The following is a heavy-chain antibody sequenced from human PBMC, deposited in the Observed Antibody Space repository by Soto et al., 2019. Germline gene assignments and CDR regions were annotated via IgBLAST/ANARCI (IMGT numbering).Heavy chain of an antibody. Sequence: ASVTVSCKASGYTFTSHGVSWVRQAPGPGFEWIGWISGYSGHTKYAQTYQDRVTLTTDTSTSTAYMELRSLRFDDTAVYYCVRDPADCSSGSCSEDYWGQGTLVTVSS. J-gene: IGHJ4*02. CDR3: VRDPADCSSGSCSEDY. D-gene: IGHD2-15*01. CDR1: GYTFTSHG. V-gene: IGHV1-18*01. CDR2: ISGYSGHT.